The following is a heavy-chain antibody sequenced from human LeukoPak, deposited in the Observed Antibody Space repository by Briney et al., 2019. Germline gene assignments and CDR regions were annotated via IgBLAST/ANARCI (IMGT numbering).Heavy chain of an antibody. CDR2: INPNSGGA. V-gene: IGHV1-2*06. D-gene: IGHD6-19*01. CDR1: GYTFTGYY. J-gene: IGHJ4*02. Sequence: ASVKVSCKASGYTFTGYYMHWVRQAPGQGLEWMGRINPNSGGANYAQKLQGRVTMTTDTSTSTAYMELRSLRSDDTAVYYCARESSSGWYVLDDYWGQGTLVTVSS. CDR3: ARESSSGWYVLDDY.